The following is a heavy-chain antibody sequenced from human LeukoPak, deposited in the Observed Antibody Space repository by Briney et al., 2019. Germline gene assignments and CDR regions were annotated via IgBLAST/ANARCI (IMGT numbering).Heavy chain of an antibody. CDR2: ISGSGDDT. Sequence: PGRSLRLSCAASGFTFSTYAMSWVRQAPGRGLEWVSGISGSGDDTFYADSVKGRVTISRDNSKNTLYLQMSSLRAEDTAVYYCAKDRYNWNDGPATFDYWGQGTLVTVSS. D-gene: IGHD1-20*01. J-gene: IGHJ4*02. V-gene: IGHV3-23*01. CDR1: GFTFSTYA. CDR3: AKDRYNWNDGPATFDY.